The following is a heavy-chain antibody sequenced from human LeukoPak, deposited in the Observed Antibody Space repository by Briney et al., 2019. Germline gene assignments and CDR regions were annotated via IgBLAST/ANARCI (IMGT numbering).Heavy chain of an antibody. CDR1: GYTFTGYY. D-gene: IGHD2-15*01. J-gene: IGHJ6*02. CDR3: ARDRACSGGSCYPEGMDV. CDR2: INPNSGGT. V-gene: IGHV1-2*02. Sequence: ASVKVSCKASGYTFTGYYMHWVRQAPGQGLEWMGWINPNSGGTNYAQKFQGRVTMTRDTSISTAYMELSRLRSDDTAVYYCARDRACSGGSCYPEGMDVWGQGTTVTVSS.